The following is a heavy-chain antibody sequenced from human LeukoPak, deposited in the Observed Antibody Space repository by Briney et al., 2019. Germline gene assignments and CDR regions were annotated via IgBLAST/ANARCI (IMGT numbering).Heavy chain of an antibody. D-gene: IGHD2-21*02. V-gene: IGHV5-51*01. CDR2: IYPGDSDT. CDR1: RYNFSSYW. Sequence: GESLKISCKGSRYNFSSYWIGWVRQTPGKGLEWMGIIYPGDSDTRYSPSFQGQVTISADKSISTAYLQWSSLKASDTAMYYCARSSMEAYCGGDCPPPFDYWGQGTLVTVSS. CDR3: ARSSMEAYCGGDCPPPFDY. J-gene: IGHJ4*02.